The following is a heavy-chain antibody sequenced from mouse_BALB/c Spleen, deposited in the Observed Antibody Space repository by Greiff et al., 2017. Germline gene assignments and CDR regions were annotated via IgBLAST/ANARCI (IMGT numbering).Heavy chain of an antibody. Sequence: EVQLQQSGPELVKPGASVKISCKASGYTFTDYNMHWVKQSHGKSLEWIGYIYPYNGGTGYNQKFKSKATLTVDNSSSTAYMELRSLTSEDSAVYYCARARDGYFLAWFAYWGQGTLVTVSA. CDR3: ARARDGYFLAWFAY. CDR1: GYTFTDYN. J-gene: IGHJ3*01. V-gene: IGHV1S29*02. D-gene: IGHD2-3*01. CDR2: IYPYNGGT.